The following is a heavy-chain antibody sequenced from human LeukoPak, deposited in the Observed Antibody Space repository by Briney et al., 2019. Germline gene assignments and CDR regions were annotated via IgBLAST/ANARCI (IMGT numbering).Heavy chain of an antibody. CDR3: ARGGIAVAEGDAFDI. Sequence: GASVKVSCKASGYTFTSYGISWVRQAPGQGLAWMGWVSAYNGNTNYAQKLQGRVTMTTDTSTSTAYMELRSLRSDDTAVYYCARGGIAVAEGDAFDIWGQGTMVTVSS. J-gene: IGHJ3*02. D-gene: IGHD6-19*01. CDR2: VSAYNGNT. V-gene: IGHV1-18*01. CDR1: GYTFTSYG.